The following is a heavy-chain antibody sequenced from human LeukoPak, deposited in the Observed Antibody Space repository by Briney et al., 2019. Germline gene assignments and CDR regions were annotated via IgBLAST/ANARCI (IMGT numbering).Heavy chain of an antibody. CDR3: ARLVTVGAFDI. D-gene: IGHD1-14*01. Sequence: SQTLSLTCAVSGGSISSGGYSWSWIRQPPGKGLEWIGYIYHSGSTYYNPSLKSRVTISVDRSKNQFSLKLSSVTAADTAVYYCARLVTVGAFDIWGQGTMVTVSS. J-gene: IGHJ3*02. CDR1: GGSISSGGYS. V-gene: IGHV4-30-2*01. CDR2: IYHSGST.